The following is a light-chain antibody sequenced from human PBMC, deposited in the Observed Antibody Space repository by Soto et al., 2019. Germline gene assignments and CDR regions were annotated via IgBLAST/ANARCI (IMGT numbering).Light chain of an antibody. Sequence: QSALTQPSSASGSPGQSVTISCTGTSSDVGGYNYVSWYQQHPGKAPKLMIYEVSKRPSGVPDRFSGSKSGNTASLTVSGLQPEDEADYYCSSYAGSNKSVFGTGTKVTVL. CDR2: EVS. CDR3: SSYAGSNKSV. V-gene: IGLV2-8*01. J-gene: IGLJ1*01. CDR1: SSDVGGYNY.